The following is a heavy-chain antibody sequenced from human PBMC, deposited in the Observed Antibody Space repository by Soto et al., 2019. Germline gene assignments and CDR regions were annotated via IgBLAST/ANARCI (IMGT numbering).Heavy chain of an antibody. CDR1: GASISSRNW. Sequence: PSETLSLTCAVSGASISSRNWWSWVRQPPGKGLEWIGEIYHSGSTNYNPSLKSRVTISLDKSKNQFSLKLNSVTAADTAVYYCARGSFNNWYNYGMDVWGQGTTVTVSS. J-gene: IGHJ6*02. CDR3: ARGSFNNWYNYGMDV. V-gene: IGHV4-4*02. CDR2: IYHSGST. D-gene: IGHD1-1*01.